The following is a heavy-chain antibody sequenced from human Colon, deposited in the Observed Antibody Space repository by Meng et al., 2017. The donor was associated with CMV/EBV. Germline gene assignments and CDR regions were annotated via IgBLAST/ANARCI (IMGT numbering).Heavy chain of an antibody. Sequence: TFSNDAMSWVRQAPGKGLEWVSAVSSSGRYTYYADCVKGRFTISRDNSKNTQYLQMNSLRAEDTAVYYCAKVSANYDSSGSHSSFDFRGQGTLVTVSS. D-gene: IGHD3-22*01. CDR3: AKVSANYDSSGSHSSFDF. CDR2: VSSSGRYT. J-gene: IGHJ4*02. CDR1: TFSNDA. V-gene: IGHV3-23*01.